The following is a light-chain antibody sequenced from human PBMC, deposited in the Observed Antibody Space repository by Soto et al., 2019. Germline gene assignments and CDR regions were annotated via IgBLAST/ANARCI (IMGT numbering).Light chain of an antibody. Sequence: QSVLTQPPSASGSPGQSVTISCTGTNSDGGDYKYVSWYQQYPGKAPKLMIYEVSKRPSGVPDRFSGSKSGNTASLTVSGLQAEDEADYYCCSYADNYFSVFGTGTKLTVL. V-gene: IGLV2-8*01. CDR3: CSYADNYFSV. J-gene: IGLJ1*01. CDR2: EVS. CDR1: NSDGGDYKY.